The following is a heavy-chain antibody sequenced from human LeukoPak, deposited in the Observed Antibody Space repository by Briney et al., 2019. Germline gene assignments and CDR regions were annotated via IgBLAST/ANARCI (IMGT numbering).Heavy chain of an antibody. CDR2: ISSSSSYI. V-gene: IGHV3-21*01. CDR3: ARDGSPVGFGFYWFDP. D-gene: IGHD3-10*01. Sequence: GGSLRLSCAASGFTFSSYSMNWVRQAPGKGLEWVSSISSSSSYIYYADSVKGRFTISRDNAKNSLYLQMNSLRAEDTAVFYCARDGSPVGFGFYWFDPWGQGTLVTVSS. CDR1: GFTFSSYS. J-gene: IGHJ5*02.